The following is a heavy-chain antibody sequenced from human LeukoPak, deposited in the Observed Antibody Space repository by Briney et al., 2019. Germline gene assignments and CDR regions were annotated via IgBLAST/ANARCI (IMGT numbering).Heavy chain of an antibody. CDR2: ISYDGSNK. V-gene: IGHV3-30-3*01. D-gene: IGHD2-15*01. CDR1: GFTFSSYA. Sequence: GRSLRLSCAASGFTFSSYAMHWVRQAPGKGLERVAVISYDGSNKYYADSVKGRFTISRDNSKNTLYLQMNSLRAEDTAVYYCARGVVLGYWGQGTLVTVSS. CDR3: ARGVVLGY. J-gene: IGHJ4*02.